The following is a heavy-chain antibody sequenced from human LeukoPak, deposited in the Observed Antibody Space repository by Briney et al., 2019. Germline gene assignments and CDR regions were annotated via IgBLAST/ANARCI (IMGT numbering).Heavy chain of an antibody. CDR3: ARGGPTIVVVVAATDWFDP. Sequence: ASVKVSCKASGYTFTSYGISWVRQAPGQGLEWMGWISAYNGNTNYAQKLQGRVTMTTDTSTSTAYMELRSLRSDDTAVYYCARGGPTIVVVVAATDWFDPWGQGTLVTVSS. D-gene: IGHD2-15*01. CDR2: ISAYNGNT. CDR1: GYTFTSYG. V-gene: IGHV1-18*01. J-gene: IGHJ5*02.